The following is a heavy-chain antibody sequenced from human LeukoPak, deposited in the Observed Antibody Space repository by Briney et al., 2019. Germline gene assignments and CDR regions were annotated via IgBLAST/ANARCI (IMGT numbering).Heavy chain of an antibody. D-gene: IGHD2-2*01. V-gene: IGHV4-59*01. CDR2: IYYSGST. J-gene: IGHJ4*02. Sequence: PSETLSLTCAVYGGSFSGYYWSWIWQPPGKGLEWIGYIYYSGSTNYNPSLKSRVTISVDTSKTQFSLKLSSVTAADTAVYYCARRYCSSTSCSYDYWGQGTLVIVSS. CDR3: ARRYCSSTSCSYDY. CDR1: GGSFSGYY.